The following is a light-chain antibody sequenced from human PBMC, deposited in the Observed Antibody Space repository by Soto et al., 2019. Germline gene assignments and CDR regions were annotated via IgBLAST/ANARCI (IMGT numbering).Light chain of an antibody. CDR3: SSYTSSSNYV. V-gene: IGLV2-14*01. CDR2: EVS. Sequence: QSVLTQSASVSGSPGPSITISCTGTSSDVGGYNYVSWYQQHPGKDPKLMVYEVSNRPSGVSNRFSGSKSGNTASLTISGLQAEDEADYYCSSYTSSSNYVFGTGTKVTVL. CDR1: SSDVGGYNY. J-gene: IGLJ1*01.